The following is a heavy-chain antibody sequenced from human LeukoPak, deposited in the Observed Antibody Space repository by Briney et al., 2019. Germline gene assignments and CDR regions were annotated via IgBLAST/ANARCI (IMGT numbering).Heavy chain of an antibody. CDR2: IRITTGAM. Sequence: GGSLRLFCAASGFTFSSYTMNWVRQAPGKGLEWLSYIRITTGAMYYADSVKGRFTISRDNAKNSLYLQMNSLRAEDTAVYYCARGKLIYYYDNSGYFDYWGQGTLVTVSS. J-gene: IGHJ4*02. D-gene: IGHD3-22*01. CDR3: ARGKLIYYYDNSGYFDY. V-gene: IGHV3-48*01. CDR1: GFTFSSYT.